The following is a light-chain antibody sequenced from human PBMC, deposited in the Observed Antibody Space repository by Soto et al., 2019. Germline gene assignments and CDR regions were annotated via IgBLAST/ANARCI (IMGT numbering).Light chain of an antibody. CDR1: SSDVGGYNY. CDR3: SSYGSTSTRYV. J-gene: IGLJ1*01. Sequence: QSALTQPASVSGSPGQSITISCTGTSSDVGGYNYVSWYQQHPGKAPKLMIYEVSNRPSAVSNRFSGSKSANTASLTISGLQAEDEADYFCSSYGSTSTRYVFGTGTKVTVL. V-gene: IGLV2-14*01. CDR2: EVS.